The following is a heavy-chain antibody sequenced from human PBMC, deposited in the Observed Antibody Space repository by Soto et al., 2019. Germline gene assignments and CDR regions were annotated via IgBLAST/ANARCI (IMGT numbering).Heavy chain of an antibody. CDR1: GFPLSTSGVG. CDR3: AHLPYYYDSSGYSTYYYYGMDV. CDR2: IYWSDDK. D-gene: IGHD3-22*01. Sequence: GSGPTLVNPTQTLTLTCTFSGFPLSTSGVGVGWIRQPPGKALEWLALIYWSDDKRYSPSLKSRLTITKDTSKNQVVLTMTNMDPVDTATYYCAHLPYYYDSSGYSTYYYYGMDVWGQGTTVTVSS. J-gene: IGHJ6*02. V-gene: IGHV2-5*01.